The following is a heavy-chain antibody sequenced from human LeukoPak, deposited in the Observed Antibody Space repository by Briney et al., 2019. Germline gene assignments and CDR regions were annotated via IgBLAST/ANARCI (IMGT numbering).Heavy chain of an antibody. CDR3: ARVSDYCSSTSCYDNYYYYYMDV. CDR1: GGTFNSYA. J-gene: IGHJ6*03. Sequence: SVKVSCKASGGTFNSYAISWVRQAPGQGLEWMGGIIPIFGTANYAQKFQGRVTITTDESTSTAYMELSSLRSEDTAVYYCARVSDYCSSTSCYDNYYYYYMDVWGKGTTVTVSS. CDR2: IIPIFGTA. D-gene: IGHD2-2*01. V-gene: IGHV1-69*05.